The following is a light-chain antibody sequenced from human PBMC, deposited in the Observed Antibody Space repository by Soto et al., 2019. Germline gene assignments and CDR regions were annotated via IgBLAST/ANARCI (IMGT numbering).Light chain of an antibody. Sequence: EIVLTQSAGTLSLSPGERATLSCRASQSVSSSYLAWYQQKPGQAPRLLIYGPSSRATGIPDRFSGSGSGTDFTLTISRLEPEDFAVYYCQHYGSSPWTFGQGTKVDIK. CDR2: GPS. CDR3: QHYGSSPWT. V-gene: IGKV3-20*01. J-gene: IGKJ1*01. CDR1: QSVSSSY.